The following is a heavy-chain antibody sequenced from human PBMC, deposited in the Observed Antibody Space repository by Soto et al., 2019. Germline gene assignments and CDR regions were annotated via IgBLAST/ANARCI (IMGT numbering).Heavy chain of an antibody. D-gene: IGHD2-21*02. CDR1: GGSISSGGYY. CDR3: ARDRGDPPFGMDV. V-gene: IGHV4-31*03. J-gene: IGHJ6*02. CDR2: IYYSGST. Sequence: QVQLQESGPGLVKPSQTLSLTCTVSGGSISSGGYYWSWIRQHPGKGLEWIGYIYYSGSTYYNPSLKRRGXXSXDXXKNQFSLKLSSVTAADTAVYYCARDRGDPPFGMDVWGQGTTVTVSS.